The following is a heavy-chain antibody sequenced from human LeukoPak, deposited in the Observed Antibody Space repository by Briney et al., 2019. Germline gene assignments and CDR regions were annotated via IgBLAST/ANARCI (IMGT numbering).Heavy chain of an antibody. J-gene: IGHJ4*02. CDR3: ARDFEEYDILTGYFSN. Sequence: GASVKVSCKASGGTFSSYAIRWVRQAPGQGLEWMGRIIPILGIANYAQKFQGRVTITADKSTSTAYMELSSLRSEDTAVYYCARDFEEYDILTGYFSNWGQGTLVTVSS. CDR2: IIPILGIA. CDR1: GGTFSSYA. V-gene: IGHV1-69*04. D-gene: IGHD3-9*01.